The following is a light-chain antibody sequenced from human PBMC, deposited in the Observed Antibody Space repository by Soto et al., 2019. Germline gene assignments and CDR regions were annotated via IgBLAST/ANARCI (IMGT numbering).Light chain of an antibody. CDR2: GAS. V-gene: IGKV3-20*01. Sequence: EVVLTQSPGTLSLSPGERATLSCRASQSVSSSDLAWYQQKPGQAPRLLISGASGRATGIPDRFSASGSGTDFTLTISRLEPEDSAVFCCHLYGASPPTFGQGTKVDIK. CDR1: QSVSSSD. CDR3: HLYGASPPT. J-gene: IGKJ1*01.